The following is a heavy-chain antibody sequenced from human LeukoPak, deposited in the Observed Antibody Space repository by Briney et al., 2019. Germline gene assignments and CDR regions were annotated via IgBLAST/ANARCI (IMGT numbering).Heavy chain of an antibody. CDR2: IYYSGST. J-gene: IGHJ4*02. CDR3: ARDLYNTFDY. CDR1: GGSISSYY. V-gene: IGHV4-59*01. D-gene: IGHD3-10*01. Sequence: SETLSLTCTVSGGSISSYYWSWIRQPPGKGLEWIGYIYYSGSTNYNPSLKSRVTISVDTSKNQFSLKLSSVTAADTAVYYCARDLYNTFDYWGQGTLVTVSS.